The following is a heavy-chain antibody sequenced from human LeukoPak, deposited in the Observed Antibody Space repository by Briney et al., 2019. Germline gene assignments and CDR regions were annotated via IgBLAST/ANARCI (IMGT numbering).Heavy chain of an antibody. Sequence: ASVKVSCKASGYTFTSYDINWVRQATGQGLEWMGWISAYNGNTNYAQKLQGRVTMTTDTSTSTAYMELRSLRSDDTAVYYCARGRHGDYGGWFDPWGQGTLVTVSS. CDR1: GYTFTSYD. CDR2: ISAYNGNT. CDR3: ARGRHGDYGGWFDP. J-gene: IGHJ5*02. D-gene: IGHD4-17*01. V-gene: IGHV1-18*01.